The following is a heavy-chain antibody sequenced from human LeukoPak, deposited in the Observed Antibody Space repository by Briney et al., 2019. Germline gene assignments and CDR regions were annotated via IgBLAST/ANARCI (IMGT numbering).Heavy chain of an antibody. D-gene: IGHD6-13*01. V-gene: IGHV4-59*01. J-gene: IGHJ5*02. CDR2: IYYSGST. CDR3: ARQEQQLIYNWFDP. Sequence: PSETLSLTCTVSGGSISGYYWSWIRQPPGKGLEWIGYIYYSGSTNYNPSLKRRVTISVDTSKNQFSLKLSFVTAADTAVYYCARQEQQLIYNWFDPWGQGTLVTVSS. CDR1: GGSISGYY.